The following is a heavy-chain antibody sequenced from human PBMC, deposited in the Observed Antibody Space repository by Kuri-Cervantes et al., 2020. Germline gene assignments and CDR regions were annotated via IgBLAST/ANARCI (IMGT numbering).Heavy chain of an antibody. CDR1: GFTFSSYS. J-gene: IGHJ4*02. CDR2: ISYDGSNK. CDR3: ARVNYGDYGGYFDY. D-gene: IGHD4-17*01. Sequence: GESLKISCAASGFTFSSYSMNWVRQAPDKGLEWVAVISYDGSNKYYADSVKGRFTISRDNSKNTLYLQMNSLRAEDTAVYYCARVNYGDYGGYFDYWGQGTLVTVSS. V-gene: IGHV3-30*05.